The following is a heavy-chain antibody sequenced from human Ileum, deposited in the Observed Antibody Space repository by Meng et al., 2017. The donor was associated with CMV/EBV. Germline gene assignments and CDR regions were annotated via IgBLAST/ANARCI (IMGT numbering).Heavy chain of an antibody. D-gene: IGHD1-1*01. V-gene: IGHV4-31*03. CDR3: ARARTDWFDP. Sequence: SETLSLTCTVSGGSISSGGHYWSWIRQHPGKGLEWIGYIYYSGSTYYNPSLKSRVTISVDTSKNQFSLKLSSVTAADTAVYYCARARTDWFDPWGQGTLVTVSS. CDR1: GGSISSGGHY. J-gene: IGHJ5*02. CDR2: IYYSGST.